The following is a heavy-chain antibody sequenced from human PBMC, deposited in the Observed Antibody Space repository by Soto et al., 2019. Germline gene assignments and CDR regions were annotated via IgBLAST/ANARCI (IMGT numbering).Heavy chain of an antibody. V-gene: IGHV3-23*01. J-gene: IGHJ4*02. D-gene: IGHD3-16*01. CDR3: AKPENTLTWGNGTDY. Sequence: GGSLRLSCAASGFTFSTYAMNWVRQAPGKGLEWVSAVSGSGSKTYYADSVKGRFTISRDNSKNTLYLQMNSLRADDTAMYYCAKPENTLTWGNGTDYWGQGTLITVSS. CDR2: VSGSGSKT. CDR1: GFTFSTYA.